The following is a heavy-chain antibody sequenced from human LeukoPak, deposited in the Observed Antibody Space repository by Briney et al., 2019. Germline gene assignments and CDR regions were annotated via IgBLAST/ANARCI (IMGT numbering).Heavy chain of an antibody. J-gene: IGHJ4*02. D-gene: IGHD1-26*01. CDR1: GGSISSYY. V-gene: IGHV4-59*01. Sequence: SETLSLTCTVSGGSISSYYWSWIQQPPGKGLEWIGYIYYSGSTNYNPSLKSRVTISVDTSKNQFSLKLSSVTAADTAVYYCARGSGGSYYVTYWGQGTLVTVSS. CDR3: ARGSGGSYYVTY. CDR2: IYYSGST.